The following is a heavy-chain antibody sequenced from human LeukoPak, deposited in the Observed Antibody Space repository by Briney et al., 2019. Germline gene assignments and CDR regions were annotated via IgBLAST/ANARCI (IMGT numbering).Heavy chain of an antibody. V-gene: IGHV1-2*02. CDR2: INPNSGGT. CDR3: ARAPPSGSYYHGSPDY. Sequence: ASVKVSCKASGYTFTGYYMHWVRQAPGQGLEWMGWINPNSGGTNYAQKFQGRVTMTRDTSISTAYMELSRLRSDDTAVYYCARAPPSGSYYHGSPDYWGQGTLVTASS. CDR1: GYTFTGYY. J-gene: IGHJ4*02. D-gene: IGHD3-10*01.